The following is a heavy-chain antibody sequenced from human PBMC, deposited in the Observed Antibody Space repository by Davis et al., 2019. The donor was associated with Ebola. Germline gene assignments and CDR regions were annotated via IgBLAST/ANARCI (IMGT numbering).Heavy chain of an antibody. J-gene: IGHJ6*03. CDR1: GFTFSSYS. D-gene: IGHD6-6*01. CDR2: ISSSSSTI. CDR3: ARDPTEYSSSSIYYYYYMDV. Sequence: PGGSLRLSCAASGFTFSSYSMNWVRQAPGKGLEWVSYISSSSSTIYYAASVKGRFTISRDNAKKSLYLQMNSLGDEDTAVYYCARDPTEYSSSSIYYYYYMDVWGKGTTVTVSS. V-gene: IGHV3-48*02.